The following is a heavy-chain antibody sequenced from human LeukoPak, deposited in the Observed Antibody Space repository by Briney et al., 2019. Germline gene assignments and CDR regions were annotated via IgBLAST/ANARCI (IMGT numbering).Heavy chain of an antibody. CDR2: IIPILGIA. CDR1: GGTFSSYT. CDR3: ARGITIFGVVPA. V-gene: IGHV1-69*02. Sequence: SVKVSCKASGGTFSSYTISWVRPAPGQGLEWMGRIIPILGIANYAQKFQGRVTINADKSTSTAYMELSSLNSEETAVYYCARGITIFGVVPAWGQGTLVTVSS. J-gene: IGHJ5*02. D-gene: IGHD3-3*01.